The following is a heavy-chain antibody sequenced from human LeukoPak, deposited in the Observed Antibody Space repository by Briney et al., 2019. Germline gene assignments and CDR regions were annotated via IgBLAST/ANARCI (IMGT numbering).Heavy chain of an antibody. CDR2: IIPIFGTA. J-gene: IGHJ6*02. V-gene: IGHV1-69*13. D-gene: IGHD5-18*01. Sequence: SVKVSCKASGGTFSSYAISWVRQAPGQGLEWMGGIIPIFGTANYAQKFQGRVTITADESTSTAYMELSSLRSEDTAVYYCARGPRRGYSPYYYYYGMDVWGQGTTVTVSS. CDR1: GGTFSSYA. CDR3: ARGPRRGYSPYYYYYGMDV.